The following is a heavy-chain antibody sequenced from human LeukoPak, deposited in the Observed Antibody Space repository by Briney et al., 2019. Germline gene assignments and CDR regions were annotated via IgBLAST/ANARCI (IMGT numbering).Heavy chain of an antibody. CDR3: ARRTARGYDI. Sequence: GESLKISWRTSRYSFTMYWVAWVRQMPGKGLEWMGITLPGDFNTRYSPSFQGQVSISADKSVNTAYLQWSSLKASDTGMYYCARRTARGYDIWGQGTMITVSS. D-gene: IGHD3-3*01. J-gene: IGHJ3*02. CDR2: TLPGDFNT. CDR1: RYSFTMYW. V-gene: IGHV5-51*01.